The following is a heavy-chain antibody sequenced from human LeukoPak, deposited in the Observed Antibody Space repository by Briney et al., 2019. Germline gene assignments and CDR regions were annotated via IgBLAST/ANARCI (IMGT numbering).Heavy chain of an antibody. CDR1: GGSISSSSYY. V-gene: IGHV4-39*07. Sequence: PSETLSLTCTVSGGSISSSSYYWGWIRQPPGKGLEWIGSIYYSGSTYYNPSLKSRVTISVYTSKNQFSLKLSSVTAADTAVYYCARDQRDYGGNSFDYWGQGTLVTVSS. CDR3: ARDQRDYGGNSFDY. J-gene: IGHJ4*02. D-gene: IGHD4-23*01. CDR2: IYYSGST.